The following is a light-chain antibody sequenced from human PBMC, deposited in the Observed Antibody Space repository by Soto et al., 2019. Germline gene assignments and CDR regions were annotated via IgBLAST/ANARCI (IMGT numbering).Light chain of an antibody. CDR2: DAS. V-gene: IGKV1-33*01. CDR3: QQYGDLPT. Sequence: DIQVIQSPSSLSASVGDRVTITCQASQDIVNYLNWYQRKPGKAPKLLIYDASNLETGVPSRFSGSGSGTDFTFTISSLQPEDIATYYCQQYGDLPTFGPGTKVDL. CDR1: QDIVNY. J-gene: IGKJ3*01.